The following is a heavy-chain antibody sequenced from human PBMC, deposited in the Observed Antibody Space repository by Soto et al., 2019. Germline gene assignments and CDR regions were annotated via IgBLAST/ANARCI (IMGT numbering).Heavy chain of an antibody. V-gene: IGHV3-11*01. J-gene: IGHJ4*02. CDR1: GFTSSDYY. Sequence: PGGSLRLSCAASGFTSSDYYMSWIRQAPGKGLEWVSYISSSDTIISYADSVKGRFTISRDNAKNSLYLQMNSLRAEDTAVYYCARDLGYYDSSGYFDYWGQGTLVTVS. CDR3: ARDLGYYDSSGYFDY. D-gene: IGHD3-22*01. CDR2: ISSSDTII.